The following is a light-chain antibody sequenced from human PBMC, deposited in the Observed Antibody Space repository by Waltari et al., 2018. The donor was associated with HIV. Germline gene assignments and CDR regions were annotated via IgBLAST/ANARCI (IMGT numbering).Light chain of an antibody. Sequence: QSVLTQPPSVSGAPGQRVTISCTGSRSNIGANYDVHWYQHLPGTAPKLLIYGNIYRPSGVPDRFSASKSVTSASLAITGLQADDEADYYCQSYDSSLSGWVFGGGTKLTV. CDR3: QSYDSSLSGWV. CDR2: GNI. CDR1: RSNIGANYD. V-gene: IGLV1-40*01. J-gene: IGLJ3*02.